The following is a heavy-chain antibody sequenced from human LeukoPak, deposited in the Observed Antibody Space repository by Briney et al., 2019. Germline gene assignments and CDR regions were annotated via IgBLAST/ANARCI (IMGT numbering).Heavy chain of an antibody. V-gene: IGHV3-33*06. D-gene: IGHD3-22*01. J-gene: IGHJ4*02. Sequence: GGSLRLSCAASGFTFNSYGMHWVRQAPGKGPEWVAVIWYDGSNKYYADSVKGRFTISRDNSKNTLYLQMNSLRAEDTAVYYCAKVGYYDSSGYFDYWGQGTLVTVSS. CDR1: GFTFNSYG. CDR3: AKVGYYDSSGYFDY. CDR2: IWYDGSNK.